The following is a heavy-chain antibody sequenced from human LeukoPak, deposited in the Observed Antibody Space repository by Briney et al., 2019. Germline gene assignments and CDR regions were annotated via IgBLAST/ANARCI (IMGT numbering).Heavy chain of an antibody. Sequence: PGGSLRLSCAASGFTFSSYGMHWVRQAPGKGLEWVAVISYDGSNKYYADSVKGRFTISRDNSKNTLYLQMNSLRAEDTAVYYCAREGYSSSAYFDYWGQGTLVTVSS. CDR3: AREGYSSSAYFDY. CDR2: ISYDGSNK. D-gene: IGHD6-6*01. V-gene: IGHV3-30*03. J-gene: IGHJ4*02. CDR1: GFTFSSYG.